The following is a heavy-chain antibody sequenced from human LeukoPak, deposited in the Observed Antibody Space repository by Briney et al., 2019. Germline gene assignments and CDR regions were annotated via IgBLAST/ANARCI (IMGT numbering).Heavy chain of an antibody. D-gene: IGHD5-12*01. V-gene: IGHV1-3*01. Sequence: ASVKVSCKASGYTFTSYAMHWVRQAPGQRLEWMGWINAGNGNTKYSQKFQGRVTITSDTSASTAYMGLSSLRSEDTAVYYCARPHNSGWEFDPGGQGTLVTVSS. CDR1: GYTFTSYA. CDR3: ARPHNSGWEFDP. J-gene: IGHJ5*02. CDR2: INAGNGNT.